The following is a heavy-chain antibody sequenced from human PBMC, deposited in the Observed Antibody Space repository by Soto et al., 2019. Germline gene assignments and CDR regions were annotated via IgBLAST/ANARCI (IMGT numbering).Heavy chain of an antibody. CDR3: ARGGYSGYGPNFDY. D-gene: IGHD5-12*01. J-gene: IGHJ4*02. V-gene: IGHV4-59*12. Sequence: SETLSLTCTVSGGSISSYYWSWIRQPPGKGLEWIGCIYYSGSTYYNPSLKSRVTISVDTSKNQFSLKLSSVTAADTAVYYCARGGYSGYGPNFDYWGQGTLVTVSS. CDR1: GGSISSYY. CDR2: IYYSGST.